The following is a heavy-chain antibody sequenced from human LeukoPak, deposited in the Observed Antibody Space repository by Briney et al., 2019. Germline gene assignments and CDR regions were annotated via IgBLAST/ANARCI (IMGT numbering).Heavy chain of an antibody. CDR1: GSPFNGSP. Sequence: GRSLRLSWAVSGSPFNGSPTHWISHASRKWLEWVGRIKNAADNSATEYTASVKGRSTMSRDDSKNTAYLQMNSLKTEDTAVYYCMTYYDSSASRVDYWGQGTLVTVSS. V-gene: IGHV3-73*01. CDR2: IKNAADNSAT. CDR3: MTYYDSSASRVDY. D-gene: IGHD3-22*01. J-gene: IGHJ4*02.